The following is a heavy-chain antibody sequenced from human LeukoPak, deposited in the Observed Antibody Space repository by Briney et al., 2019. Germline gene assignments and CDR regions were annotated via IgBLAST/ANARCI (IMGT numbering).Heavy chain of an antibody. J-gene: IGHJ4*02. CDR3: ARAQYYYPHHYYVY. Sequence: GASVKVSCKASGYTFTGYFMNWVRQAPGQGLEWMGWINPNSGDTTYAQKFQGRVTMTRDTSTSTACMELSRLGSDDTAVYYCARAQYYYPHHYYVYWGQGTLVTVSS. V-gene: IGHV1-2*02. CDR2: INPNSGDT. CDR1: GYTFTGYF. D-gene: IGHD3-10*01.